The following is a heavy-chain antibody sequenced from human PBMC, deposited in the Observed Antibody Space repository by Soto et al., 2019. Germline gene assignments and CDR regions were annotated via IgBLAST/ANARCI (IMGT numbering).Heavy chain of an antibody. CDR2: TYYRSKWYN. CDR3: ESHTTEADGIQIEEAMDV. V-gene: IGHV6-1*01. D-gene: IGHD2-8*01. J-gene: IGHJ6*04. Sequence: SHTLSLTCVISGDSVSSNSAAWNWIMQSPSRGLEWLGRTYYRSKWYNDYAVSVKSRITINPDTSKNPLSLQLNSVTPEDTAVYYCESHTTEADGIQIEEAMDVWGKGPKVTV. CDR1: GDSVSSNSAA.